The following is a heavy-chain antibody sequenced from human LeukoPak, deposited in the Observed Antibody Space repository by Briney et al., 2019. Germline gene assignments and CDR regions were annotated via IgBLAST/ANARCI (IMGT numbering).Heavy chain of an antibody. CDR1: GGSISSGSYY. Sequence: SETLSLTCTVSGGSISSGSYYWSWIRQPAGKGLEWIGRIYTSGSTNYNPSLKSRVTMSVDTSKNQFSLRLSSVTAADTAVYYCARGAQYNWFDPWGQGTLVTVSS. J-gene: IGHJ5*02. CDR2: IYTSGST. V-gene: IGHV4-61*02. CDR3: ARGAQYNWFDP.